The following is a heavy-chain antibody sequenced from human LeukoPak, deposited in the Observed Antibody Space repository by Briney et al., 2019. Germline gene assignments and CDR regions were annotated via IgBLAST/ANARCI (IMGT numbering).Heavy chain of an antibody. D-gene: IGHD3-10*01. CDR1: GFTFNNYA. V-gene: IGHV3-30*03. J-gene: IGHJ4*02. CDR2: ISSDESNK. Sequence: GVLRLSCAASGFTFNNYAMHWVRQAPGEGLEWVALISSDESNKYYADSVKGRFTISRDNSMNTLYLQMNSLRADDTAVYYCATDYSYGSGSYYNRFDNWGQGTLVTVSS. CDR3: ATDYSYGSGSYYNRFDN.